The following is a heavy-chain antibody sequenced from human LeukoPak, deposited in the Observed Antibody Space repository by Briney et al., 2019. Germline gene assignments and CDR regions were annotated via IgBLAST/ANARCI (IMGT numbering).Heavy chain of an antibody. D-gene: IGHD4-17*01. CDR3: AKGGDYGDYFDY. CDR2: ITWNSGSI. V-gene: IGHV3-9*01. CDR1: GFTFDDYA. J-gene: IGHJ4*02. Sequence: GGSLRLSCAASGFTFDDYAMHWVRQAPGKGLEWVSGITWNSGSIGYADSVKGRFTISRDNAKNSLYLQMNSLRADDTAVYYCAKGGDYGDYFDYWGQGTLVTVSS.